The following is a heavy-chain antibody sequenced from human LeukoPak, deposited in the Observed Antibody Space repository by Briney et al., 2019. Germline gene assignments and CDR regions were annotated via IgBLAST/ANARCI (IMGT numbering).Heavy chain of an antibody. CDR2: INHSGST. J-gene: IGHJ4*02. CDR1: GGSFSGYY. V-gene: IGHV4-34*01. CDR3: ARRPNLFDY. Sequence: PSETLSLTCAVYGGSFSGYYWSWIRQPPGKGLEWIGEINHSGSTNYNPSLKSRVTISVDTSENQFSLKLSSVTAADTAVYYCARRPNLFDYWGQGTLVTVSS. D-gene: IGHD2-8*01.